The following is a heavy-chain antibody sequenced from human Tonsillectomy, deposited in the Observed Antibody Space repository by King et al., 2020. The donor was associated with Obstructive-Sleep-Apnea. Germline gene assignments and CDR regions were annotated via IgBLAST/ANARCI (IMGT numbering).Heavy chain of an antibody. Sequence: VQLVESGGGVVQPGRSLRLSCAASGFTFSNYGMHWVRQAPGKGLEWVAIIWYDGNKKYYGDSVKGRFTISRDNSKNTLYLQMNSLRAEGTAVYYCAKGIADTYGFGFDYWGQGTLVTVSS. V-gene: IGHV3-33*06. CDR3: AKGIADTYGFGFDY. J-gene: IGHJ4*02. D-gene: IGHD2-21*01. CDR2: IWYDGNKK. CDR1: GFTFSNYG.